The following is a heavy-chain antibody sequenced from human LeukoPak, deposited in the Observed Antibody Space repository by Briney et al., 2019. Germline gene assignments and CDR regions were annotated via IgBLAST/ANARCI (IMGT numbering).Heavy chain of an antibody. CDR2: IYYSGST. CDR3: ARHNCDYGDFYFDY. J-gene: IGHJ4*02. D-gene: IGHD4-17*01. V-gene: IGHV4-39*01. Sequence: PSETLSLTCTVSGGSISSSSYYWGWIRQPPGKGLEWIGSIYYSGSTYYNPSLKSRVTISVDTSKNQFSLKLSSVTAADTAVYYCARHNCDYGDFYFDYWGQGTLVTVSS. CDR1: GGSISSSSYY.